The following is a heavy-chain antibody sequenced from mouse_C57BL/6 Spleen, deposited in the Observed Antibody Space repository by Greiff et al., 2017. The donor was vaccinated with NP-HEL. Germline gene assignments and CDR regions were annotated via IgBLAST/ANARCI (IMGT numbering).Heavy chain of an antibody. Sequence: EVQGVESLGGLVKPGGSLKLSCAASGFTFSSYTMSWVRQTPEKRLEWVATISGGGGNTYYPDSVKGRFTISRDNAKNTLYLQMSSLRSEDTALYYCARWYYGSSFYFDYWGQGTTLTVSS. V-gene: IGHV5-9*01. D-gene: IGHD1-1*01. CDR2: ISGGGGNT. J-gene: IGHJ2*01. CDR1: GFTFSSYT. CDR3: ARWYYGSSFYFDY.